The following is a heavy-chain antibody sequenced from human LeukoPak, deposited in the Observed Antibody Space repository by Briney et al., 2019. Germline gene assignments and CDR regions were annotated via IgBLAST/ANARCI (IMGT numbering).Heavy chain of an antibody. Sequence: GGSLRLSCAASGFTFSNDVTSWVRQAPGKGPEWVSSIDGGGGGTDYADSVRGRFTISGDNFKNTSYLQMNSLRADDTAVYYCARRIGGTKDYWGQGAQVTVSS. V-gene: IGHV3-23*01. CDR3: ARRIGGTKDY. J-gene: IGHJ4*02. D-gene: IGHD3-3*01. CDR1: GFTFSNDV. CDR2: IDGGGGGT.